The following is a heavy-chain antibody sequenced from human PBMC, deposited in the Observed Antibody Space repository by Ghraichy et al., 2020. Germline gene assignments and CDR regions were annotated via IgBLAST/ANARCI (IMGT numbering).Heavy chain of an antibody. D-gene: IGHD6-19*01. V-gene: IGHV3-23*01. Sequence: GGSLRLSCAASGFTFSKYAMSWVRQAPGKGLEWVSTISDSGGGTYYADSVKGRVTISRDNSKNTLYLQMNSLRAEDPAIYYCAKDKGVAGTEVFDYWGQGTLVTVSS. J-gene: IGHJ4*02. CDR1: GFTFSKYA. CDR2: ISDSGGGT. CDR3: AKDKGVAGTEVFDY.